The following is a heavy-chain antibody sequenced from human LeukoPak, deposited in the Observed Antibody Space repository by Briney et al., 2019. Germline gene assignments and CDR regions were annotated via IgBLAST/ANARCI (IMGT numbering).Heavy chain of an antibody. Sequence: ASVKVSRKVSGYTLTELSLHWVRQPPGKGLEWMGCINPNSSGTNYAQKFPGWVPMTRDTSISTAYMELSRLRSDDTAVYSCARGVAAVSSSWYDYWGQGTLVTVSS. CDR2: INPNSSGT. CDR3: ARGVAAVSSSWYDY. CDR1: GYTLTELS. J-gene: IGHJ4*02. D-gene: IGHD6-13*01. V-gene: IGHV1-2*04.